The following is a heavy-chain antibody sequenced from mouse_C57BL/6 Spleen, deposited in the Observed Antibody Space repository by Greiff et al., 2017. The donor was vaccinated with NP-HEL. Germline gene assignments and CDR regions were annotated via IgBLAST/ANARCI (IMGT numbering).Heavy chain of an antibody. CDR3: ARGGTAEDY. D-gene: IGHD1-2*01. CDR1: GYTFTDYY. V-gene: IGHV1-26*01. J-gene: IGHJ2*01. CDR2: INPNNGGT. Sequence: EVQLQQSGPELVKPGASVKISCKASGYTFTDYYMNWVKQSHGKSLEWIGDINPNNGGTSYNQKFKGKATLTVDKSSSTAYMGLRSLTSEDSAVYYCARGGTAEDYWGQGTTLTVSS.